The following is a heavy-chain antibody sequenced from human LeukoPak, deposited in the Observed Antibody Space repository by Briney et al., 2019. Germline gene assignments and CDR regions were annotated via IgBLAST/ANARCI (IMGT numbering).Heavy chain of an antibody. CDR3: AREECSGGSCYPDY. CDR2: INTNTGNP. J-gene: IGHJ4*02. V-gene: IGHV7-4-1*02. D-gene: IGHD2-15*01. Sequence: GASVKVSCKASGYSFITYPMNWVRQAPGQGLEWMGWINTNTGNPSYAQGFTGRFVFSLDTSVSTTYLQISSLKAEDTAVYYCAREECSGGSCYPDYWGQGTLVTVSS. CDR1: GYSFITYP.